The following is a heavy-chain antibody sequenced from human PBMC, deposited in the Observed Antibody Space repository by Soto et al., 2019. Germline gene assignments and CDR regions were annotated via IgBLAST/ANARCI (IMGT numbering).Heavy chain of an antibody. CDR3: ARGGIFDSSGYYYFSAFDI. J-gene: IGHJ3*02. D-gene: IGHD3-22*01. Sequence: QVQLVQSGAEEKKPGASVKVSCKASGYTFTSYAMHWVRQAPGHRLEWMGWINAGNGNTKYSQKFQGRVTITRDTSASTAYMELSSLRSEDTAVYYCARGGIFDSSGYYYFSAFDIWGQGTMVTVSS. CDR2: INAGNGNT. CDR1: GYTFTSYA. V-gene: IGHV1-3*05.